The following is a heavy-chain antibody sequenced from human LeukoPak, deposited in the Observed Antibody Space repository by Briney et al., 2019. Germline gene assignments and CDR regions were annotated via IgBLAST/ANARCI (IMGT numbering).Heavy chain of an antibody. V-gene: IGHV1-69*05. CDR1: GGTFSSYA. CDR2: IIPIFGTA. D-gene: IGHD3-10*01. J-gene: IGHJ4*02. CDR3: ARDGKEYYGSGSYYTS. Sequence: ASVKVSCKASGGTFSSYAISWVRQALGQGLEWMGGIIPIFGTANYAQKFQGRVTITTDESTSTAYMELSSLRSEDTAVYYCARDGKEYYGSGSYYTSWGQGTLVTVSS.